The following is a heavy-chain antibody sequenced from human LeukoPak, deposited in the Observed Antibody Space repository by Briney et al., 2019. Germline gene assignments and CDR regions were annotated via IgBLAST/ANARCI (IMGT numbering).Heavy chain of an antibody. CDR1: GYSVSSGSY. D-gene: IGHD5-18*01. Sequence: ASETLSLTCTVSGYSVSSGSYWGWIRPPPGKWLGLVVSIYHSGRTFYHPSLKGRVTISVDTSKNQFSLKLTSVTAADTVVYYCASIDHHVDTATVTYHYYMDVWGKGTTVTVSS. V-gene: IGHV4-38-2*02. CDR2: IYHSGRT. J-gene: IGHJ6*03. CDR3: ASIDHHVDTATVTYHYYMDV.